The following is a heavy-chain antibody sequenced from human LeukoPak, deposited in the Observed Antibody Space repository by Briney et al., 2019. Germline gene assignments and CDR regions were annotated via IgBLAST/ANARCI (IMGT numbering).Heavy chain of an antibody. V-gene: IGHV1-3*03. CDR2: MNAGNGNT. CDR3: AREGSMVRGVGIFGFDY. J-gene: IGHJ4*02. CDR1: GYTFISYA. D-gene: IGHD3-10*01. Sequence: ASVKVSCKSSGYTFISYAMHWVRQAPGQRLEWMGWMNAGNGNTRYSQKFQGRVTITRDTSASTAYMELSSLKSEDMAVYYCAREGSMVRGVGIFGFDYWGQGTLVTVSS.